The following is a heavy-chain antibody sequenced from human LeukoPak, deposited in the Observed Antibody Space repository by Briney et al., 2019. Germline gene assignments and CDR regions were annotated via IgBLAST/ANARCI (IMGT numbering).Heavy chain of an antibody. V-gene: IGHV1-69*05. Sequence: SVKVSCKASGGTFSSYAISWVRQAPGQGLEWMGGIIPIFGTANYAQKFQGRVTITTDESTSTAYMELSSLRSEDTAVYYCARGNTYYDFWSGSKGEYYFDYWGQGTLVTVSS. D-gene: IGHD3-3*01. J-gene: IGHJ4*02. CDR2: IIPIFGTA. CDR3: ARGNTYYDFWSGSKGEYYFDY. CDR1: GGTFSSYA.